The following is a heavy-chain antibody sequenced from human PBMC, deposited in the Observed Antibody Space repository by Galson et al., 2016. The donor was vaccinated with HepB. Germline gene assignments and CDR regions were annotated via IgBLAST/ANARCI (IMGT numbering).Heavy chain of an antibody. J-gene: IGHJ4*02. D-gene: IGHD3-16*01. CDR2: ISRSGDTT. Sequence: SLRLSCAASGFTFSSYAMTWVRQAPGKGLEWVSSISRSGDTTFYADSVKGRFTLSRDNSKDTLYMQINSLRAEDTAVYYCAKDRETTSWGTFARWGRGTLVTVSS. CDR3: AKDRETTSWGTFAR. CDR1: GFTFSSYA. V-gene: IGHV3-23*01.